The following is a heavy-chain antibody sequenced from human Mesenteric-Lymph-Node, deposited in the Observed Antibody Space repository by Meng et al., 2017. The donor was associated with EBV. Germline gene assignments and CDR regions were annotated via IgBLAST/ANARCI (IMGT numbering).Heavy chain of an antibody. J-gene: IGHJ4*02. V-gene: IGHV4-34*01. Sequence: QVQLHQWGAGLLKPSETLSLTCAVHGGSFNFYYWSWIRQPPGKGLEWIGQVSHSGGANYNPSLKSRVAISVDSSKTQFSLMLSSVTAADTAVYYCARGYGSGHLWGQGTLVTVSS. D-gene: IGHD3-10*01. CDR1: GGSFNFYY. CDR3: ARGYGSGHL. CDR2: VSHSGGA.